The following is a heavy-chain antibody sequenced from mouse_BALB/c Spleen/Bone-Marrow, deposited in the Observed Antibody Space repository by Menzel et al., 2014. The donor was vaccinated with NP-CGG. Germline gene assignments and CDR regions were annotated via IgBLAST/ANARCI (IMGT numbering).Heavy chain of an antibody. CDR3: VRDQLGPWFPY. CDR1: GFSLTSYG. J-gene: IGHJ3*01. D-gene: IGHD4-1*02. CDR2: IWTGGST. V-gene: IGHV2-9*02. Sequence: VMLVESGPGLVAPSQSLSITCTVSGFSLTSYGVHWVRQPPGKGLEWLGVIWTGGSTYYNSALMSRLSINKDNSKSXVFLKMNSLQTDDTAMYYCVRDQLGPWFPYWGQGTLVTVSA.